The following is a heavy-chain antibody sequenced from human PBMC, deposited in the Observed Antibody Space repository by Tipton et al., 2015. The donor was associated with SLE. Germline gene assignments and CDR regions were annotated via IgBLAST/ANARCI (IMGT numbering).Heavy chain of an antibody. J-gene: IGHJ4*02. D-gene: IGHD3-22*01. CDR2: INHSGST. Sequence: LRLSCAVYGGSFSGYYWSWIRQPPGKGLEWIGEINHSGSTNYNPSLKSRVTISVDTSKNQFSLKLSSVTAADTAVYYCARDNSSGGNDYWGQGTLVTVSS. CDR3: ARDNSSGGNDY. CDR1: GGSFSGYY. V-gene: IGHV4-34*01.